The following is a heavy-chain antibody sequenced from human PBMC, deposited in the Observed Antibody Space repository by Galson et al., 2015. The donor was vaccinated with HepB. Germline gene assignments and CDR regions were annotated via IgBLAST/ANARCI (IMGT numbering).Heavy chain of an antibody. CDR3: AREWDLGRYYYYMGV. Sequence: SVKVSCKASGYALTSFDIHWVRQASGQGLEVMGWMTPDSGNTGYAQKFQGRITMTRNTSTGTVYMELSGLTSEDTAVYYCAREWDLGRYYYYMGVWGTGTTVTVSS. CDR2: MTPDSGNT. V-gene: IGHV1-8*01. D-gene: IGHD1-26*01. J-gene: IGHJ6*03. CDR1: GYALTSFD.